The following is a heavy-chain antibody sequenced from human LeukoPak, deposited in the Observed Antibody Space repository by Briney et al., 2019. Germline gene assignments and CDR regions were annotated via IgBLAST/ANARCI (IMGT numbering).Heavy chain of an antibody. CDR2: LYYSGST. CDR3: ARAPCMYGGDACEN. J-gene: IGHJ3*02. D-gene: IGHD4-23*01. Sequence: SETLSLTCTVTGGSFTSGSYYWSWLRQPPGKGLEGIGYLYYSGSTNYNPSLKSRVTISVDTSKNQFSLKLSSVTAADTAVYYCARAPCMYGGDACENGGQGTMVTVSS. CDR1: GGSFTSGSYY. V-gene: IGHV4-61*01.